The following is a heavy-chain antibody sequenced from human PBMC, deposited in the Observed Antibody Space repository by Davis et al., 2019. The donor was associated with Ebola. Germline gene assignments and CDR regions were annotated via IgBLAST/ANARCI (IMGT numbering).Heavy chain of an antibody. CDR3: ARDSPPSWLFGS. D-gene: IGHD3-22*01. Sequence: GESLKISCAASGFTFSSYWMSWVRQAPGKGLEWVANIKQDGSEKYYVDSVKGRFTISRDNAKNSLYLQMNSLRAEDTAVYYCARDSPPSWLFGSLHHGPLVTVSS. CDR2: IKQDGSEK. J-gene: IGHJ5*01. CDR1: GFTFSSYW. V-gene: IGHV3-7*01.